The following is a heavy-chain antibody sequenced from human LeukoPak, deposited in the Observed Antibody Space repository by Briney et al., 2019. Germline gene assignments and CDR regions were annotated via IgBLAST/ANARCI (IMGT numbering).Heavy chain of an antibody. CDR2: ISSSSSTI. CDR3: ARGLGAAIRAFDY. CDR1: GFTFSSYS. J-gene: IGHJ4*02. V-gene: IGHV3-48*02. Sequence: RGRSLRLFCAASGFTFSSYSMNWVRQAPGKGLEWVSYISSSSSTIYYADSVKGRFTISRDNAKNSLYLQMNSLRDEDTSVYYCARGLGAAIRAFDYWGQGTLVTVSS. D-gene: IGHD2-21*02.